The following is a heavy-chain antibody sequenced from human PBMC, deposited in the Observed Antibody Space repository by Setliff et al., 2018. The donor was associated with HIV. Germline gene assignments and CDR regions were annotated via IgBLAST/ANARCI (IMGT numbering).Heavy chain of an antibody. D-gene: IGHD3-22*01. J-gene: IGHJ4*02. Sequence: GGSLRLSCAASGFIFSSYEMNWVRQAPGKGLEWVSGISGTAVTTHYADSVKGRFTISRDNSKNTLYLQMSSLRVEDTALYYCARASYYYDSSGWVDYWGQGTLVTVSS. CDR3: ARASYYYDSSGWVDY. V-gene: IGHV3-23*01. CDR2: ISGTAVTT. CDR1: GFIFSSYE.